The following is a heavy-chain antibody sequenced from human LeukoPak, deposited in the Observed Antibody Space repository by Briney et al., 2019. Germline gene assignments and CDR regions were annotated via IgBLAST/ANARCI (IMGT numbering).Heavy chain of an antibody. CDR3: ARDYDYVWGPFDP. CDR1: GYTFTGYY. V-gene: IGHV1-2*02. CDR2: INPNSGGT. D-gene: IGHD3-16*01. J-gene: IGHJ5*02. Sequence: ASVKVSCKASGYTFTGYYMHWVRQAPGQGLEWMGWINPNSGGTNYAQKFQGRVTMTRDTSISTAYMELSRLRSDDTAVYYCARDYDYVWGPFDPWGQGTLVTVSS.